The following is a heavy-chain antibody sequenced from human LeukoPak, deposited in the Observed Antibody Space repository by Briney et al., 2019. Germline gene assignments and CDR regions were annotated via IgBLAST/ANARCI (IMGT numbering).Heavy chain of an antibody. CDR3: ARKEQLADYFDY. J-gene: IGHJ4*02. CDR1: GGSISSGDYY. CDR2: IYYSGST. D-gene: IGHD6-6*01. V-gene: IGHV4-30-4*08. Sequence: PSQTLSLTCTASGGSISSGDYYWSWIRQPPGKVLEWIGYIYYSGSTYYNPSLTSRVTISVDTSKNQFSLKLTSVTAADTAVYYCARKEQLADYFDYWGQGTLVTVSS.